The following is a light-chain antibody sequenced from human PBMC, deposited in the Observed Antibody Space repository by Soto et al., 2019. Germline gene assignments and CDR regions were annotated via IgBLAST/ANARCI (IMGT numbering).Light chain of an antibody. CDR3: QQYHSWPPT. Sequence: EILMTQSPSTLAVSPGERVTLSCRASQSVHSYLGWYQQKPGLAPRLLIYGVSTRATGIPARFSGSGSGTEFTLTISSLQSEDFEVYYCQQYHSWPPTFGQGTRLEIK. CDR2: GVS. CDR1: QSVHSY. V-gene: IGKV3-15*01. J-gene: IGKJ5*01.